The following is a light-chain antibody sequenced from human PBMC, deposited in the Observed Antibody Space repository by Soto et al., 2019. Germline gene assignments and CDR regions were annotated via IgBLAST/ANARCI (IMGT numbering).Light chain of an antibody. V-gene: IGKV1-5*01. CDR2: GAS. CDR1: QDISNW. CDR3: QQYHSFPPYT. J-gene: IGKJ2*01. Sequence: IQMTQSPSTLSASLGDRVTITCRASQDISNWMAWYQQKPGKAPILLIYGASTLQSGVPSRFSGSGSGTEFTLTITSLQPADFATYYWQQYHSFPPYTFGHGTKLVI.